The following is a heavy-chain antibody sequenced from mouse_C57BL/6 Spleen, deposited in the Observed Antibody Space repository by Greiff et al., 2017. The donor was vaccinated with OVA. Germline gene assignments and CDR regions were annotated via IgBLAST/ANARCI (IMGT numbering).Heavy chain of an antibody. D-gene: IGHD2-10*01. J-gene: IGHJ2*01. Sequence: EVHLVESGGGLVKPGGSLKLSCAASGFTFSSYAMSWVRQTPEKRLEWVATISDGGSYTYYPDNVKGRFTISRDNAKNNLYLQMSHLTSEDTAMYYCARDQPTGRSLYYFDYWGQGTTLTVSS. CDR1: GFTFSSYA. CDR2: ISDGGSYT. CDR3: ARDQPTGRSLYYFDY. V-gene: IGHV5-4*01.